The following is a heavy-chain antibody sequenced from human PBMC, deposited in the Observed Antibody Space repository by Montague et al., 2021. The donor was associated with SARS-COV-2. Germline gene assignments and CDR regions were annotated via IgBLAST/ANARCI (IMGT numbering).Heavy chain of an antibody. J-gene: IGHJ3*02. D-gene: IGHD5-18*01. V-gene: IGHV4-59*02. CDR1: GASVGSSD. CDR2: FYSVGST. CDR3: ARESMTAEAFDI. Sequence: SETLSLTCTVSGASVGSSDWGWIRQSPGKGLEWIGYFYSVGSTDYNPSLKSRATISIDTSKNQFSLKVRSVTAADTAVYYCARESMTAEAFDIWGQGTMVTVSS.